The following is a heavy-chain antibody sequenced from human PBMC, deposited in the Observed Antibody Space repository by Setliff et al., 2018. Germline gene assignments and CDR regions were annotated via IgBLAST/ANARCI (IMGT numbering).Heavy chain of an antibody. Sequence: SETLSLTCTVSGDSISSRRNYWGWFRQPAGKELEWIGQIYTSWSTHFNPSLKRRLTMSVDQSKNQFSLRLRSVTAADTAVYYCARLESLGDLSLYGLWFDPWGQGTLVTVSS. J-gene: IGHJ5*02. CDR2: IYTSWST. CDR3: ARLESLGDLSLYGLWFDP. CDR1: GDSISSRRNY. D-gene: IGHD3-16*02. V-gene: IGHV4-61*05.